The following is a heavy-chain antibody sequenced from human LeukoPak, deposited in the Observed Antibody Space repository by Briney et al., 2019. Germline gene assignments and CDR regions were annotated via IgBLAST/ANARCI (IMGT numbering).Heavy chain of an antibody. CDR1: GYSISSGYY. D-gene: IGHD4-11*01. CDR2: IYHSGST. J-gene: IGHJ4*02. V-gene: IGHV4-38-2*01. Sequence: PSETLSLTCAVSGYSISSGYYWGWIRQPPGKGLEWIGSIYHSGSTYYNPSLKSRVTISVDTSKNQFSLKLSSVIAADTAVYYCARPPSYSNYVFDYWGQGTLVTVSS. CDR3: ARPPSYSNYVFDY.